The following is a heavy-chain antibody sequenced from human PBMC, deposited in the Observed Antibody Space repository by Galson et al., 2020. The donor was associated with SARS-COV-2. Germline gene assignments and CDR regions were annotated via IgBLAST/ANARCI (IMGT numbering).Heavy chain of an antibody. CDR1: GYTLTELS. Sequence: ASVKVSCKVSGYTLTELSMHWVRQAPGKGLEWMGGFDPEDGETIYAQKFQGRVTMTEDTSTDTAYMELSSLRSEDTAVYYCATGSGSYTNTWFYPWGQGTLVTVSS. CDR2: FDPEDGET. D-gene: IGHD1-26*01. J-gene: IGHJ5*02. V-gene: IGHV1-24*01. CDR3: ATGSGSYTNTWFYP.